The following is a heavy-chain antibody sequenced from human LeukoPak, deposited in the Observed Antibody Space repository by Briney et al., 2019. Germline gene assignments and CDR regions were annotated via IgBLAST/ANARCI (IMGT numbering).Heavy chain of an antibody. D-gene: IGHD3-10*01. CDR3: AHSLWFGDLLPYFDY. V-gene: IGHV2-5*02. J-gene: IGHJ4*02. CDR2: IYWDDDK. Sequence: KESGPTLVKPPPTLTLTCTFSGFSLSTRGVGVGWIRQPPGKALEWLALIYWDDDKRYSPSLKSRLTITKDTSKNQVVLTMTNMDPVDTATYYCAHSLWFGDLLPYFDYWGQGTLVTVSS. CDR1: GFSLSTRGVG.